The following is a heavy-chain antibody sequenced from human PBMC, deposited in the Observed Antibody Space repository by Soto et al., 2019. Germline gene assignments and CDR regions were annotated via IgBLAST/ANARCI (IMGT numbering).Heavy chain of an antibody. CDR3: ATSSDTGYLFDF. V-gene: IGHV3-7*01. CDR2: RKQNGGEE. J-gene: IGHJ4*02. Sequence: GGSLRLSCAASGFTFTSYWMSWVRQAPGKGLEWVASRKQNGGEEYYVDSVKGRLTISKDNAKNSLYLEMNSLRAEDRAVYYCATSSDTGYLFDFWGQGTLVTVSS. CDR1: GFTFTSYW. D-gene: IGHD3-9*01.